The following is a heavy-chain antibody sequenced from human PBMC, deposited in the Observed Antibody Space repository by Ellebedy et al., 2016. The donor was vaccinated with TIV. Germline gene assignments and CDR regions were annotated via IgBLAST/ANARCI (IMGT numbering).Heavy chain of an antibody. J-gene: IGHJ6*02. CDR1: GYTFTSFD. Sequence: ASVKVSCKAAGYTFTSFDINWVRQATGQGLEWMGWMHPNSGNTGYAQKFQGRVTMTRDTSISTAYMEVSRLRSEDTAVYYCAAGTTVRGAGRTDYYYYGMDVWGQGTTVIVSS. D-gene: IGHD3-10*01. V-gene: IGHV1-8*01. CDR2: MHPNSGNT. CDR3: AAGTTVRGAGRTDYYYYGMDV.